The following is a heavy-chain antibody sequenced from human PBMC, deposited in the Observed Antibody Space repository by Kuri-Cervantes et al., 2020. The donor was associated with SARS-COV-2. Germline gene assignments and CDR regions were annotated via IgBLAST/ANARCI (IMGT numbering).Heavy chain of an antibody. Sequence: TLSLTCAVYGGSFSGYYWSWIRQPPGKGLEWIGEINHSGSTNYNPSLKSRVTVSVDTSKNQFSLKLSSVTAADTAVYYCARGGGPDYWGQGTLVTVSS. V-gene: IGHV4-34*01. J-gene: IGHJ4*02. CDR1: GGSFSGYY. CDR3: ARGGGPDY. CDR2: INHSGST. D-gene: IGHD3-16*01.